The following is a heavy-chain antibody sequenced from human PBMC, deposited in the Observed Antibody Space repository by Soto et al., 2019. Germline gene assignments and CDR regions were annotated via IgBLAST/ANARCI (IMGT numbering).Heavy chain of an antibody. D-gene: IGHD5-12*01. CDR2: ISAYNGNT. CDR1: GYTFTSYG. J-gene: IGHJ4*02. Sequence: GASVKVSCKASGYTFTSYGISWVRQAPGQGLEWMGWISAYNGNTNYAQKLQGRVTMTTDTSTSTAYMELRSLRSDDTAVYYCARDPYSGYDSAGPYGRGWTFDYWGQGTLVTVSS. V-gene: IGHV1-18*01. CDR3: ARDPYSGYDSAGPYGRGWTFDY.